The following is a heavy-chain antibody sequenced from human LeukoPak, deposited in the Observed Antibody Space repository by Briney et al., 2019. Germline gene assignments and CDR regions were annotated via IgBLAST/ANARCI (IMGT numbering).Heavy chain of an antibody. CDR3: AKGRNLWYSYGKSYFDY. Sequence: TGGTLRLSCAASGFTFSSYGMSWVRQAPGKGLEWVSAISGSGGSTYYADSVKGRFTISRDNSKNTLYLQMNSLRAEDTAVYYCAKGRNLWYSYGKSYFDYWGQGTLVTVSS. V-gene: IGHV3-23*01. J-gene: IGHJ4*02. D-gene: IGHD5-18*01. CDR1: GFTFSSYG. CDR2: ISGSGGST.